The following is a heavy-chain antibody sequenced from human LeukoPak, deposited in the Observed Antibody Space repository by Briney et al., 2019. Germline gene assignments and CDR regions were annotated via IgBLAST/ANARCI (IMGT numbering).Heavy chain of an antibody. CDR3: ARFARFGDLQGGGYFDY. J-gene: IGHJ4*02. V-gene: IGHV3-48*03. CDR2: ISSGGSII. CDR1: GFIFSSYE. Sequence: QPGGSLRLSCAASGFIFSSYETNWVRQAPGKGLEWVSYISSGGSIIYYAGSVRGRFTISRDNAKNSLYLQMNSLRAEDTAVYYCARFARFGDLQGGGYFDYWGQGTLVTVSS. D-gene: IGHD3-16*01.